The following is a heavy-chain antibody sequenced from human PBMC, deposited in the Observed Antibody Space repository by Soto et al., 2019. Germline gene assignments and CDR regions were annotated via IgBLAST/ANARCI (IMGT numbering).Heavy chain of an antibody. J-gene: IGHJ4*02. Sequence: GGSLRLSCAASGFTFSSYSMNWVRQAPGKGLEWVSSISSSSSYIYYADSVKGRFTISRDNAKNSLYLQMNSLRAEDTAVYYCARSTSVPAALYYFDYWGQGTLVTVS. CDR3: ARSTSVPAALYYFDY. V-gene: IGHV3-21*01. CDR2: ISSSSSYI. D-gene: IGHD2-2*01. CDR1: GFTFSSYS.